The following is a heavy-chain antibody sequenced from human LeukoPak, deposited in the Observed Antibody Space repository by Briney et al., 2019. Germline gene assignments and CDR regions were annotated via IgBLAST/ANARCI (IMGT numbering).Heavy chain of an antibody. CDR2: IGASGGTT. D-gene: IGHD2-21*01. V-gene: IGHV3-23*01. J-gene: IGHJ6*02. Sequence: QSGGSLRLSCPGSGFTFNTYSMAWVRQAPGKGLEWVSVIGASGGTTYYADSVKGRFTISRDNSKNTLYLQMNSLRAEDTAVYYCAKSITYYYYGMDVWGQGTTVTVSS. CDR1: GFTFNTYS. CDR3: AKSITYYYYGMDV.